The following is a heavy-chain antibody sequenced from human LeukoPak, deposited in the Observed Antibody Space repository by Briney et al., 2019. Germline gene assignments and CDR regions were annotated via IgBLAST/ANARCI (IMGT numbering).Heavy chain of an antibody. CDR1: GFTFSSYA. V-gene: IGHV3-30-3*01. Sequence: PGGSLRLSCAASGFTFSSYAMHWVRQAPGKGLEWVAVISYDGSNKYYADSVKGRFTISRDNSKNSLYLQMNSLRAEDTALYYCAKDTGIIAAAGTAFDYWGQGTLVTVSS. CDR2: ISYDGSNK. D-gene: IGHD6-13*01. CDR3: AKDTGIIAAAGTAFDY. J-gene: IGHJ4*02.